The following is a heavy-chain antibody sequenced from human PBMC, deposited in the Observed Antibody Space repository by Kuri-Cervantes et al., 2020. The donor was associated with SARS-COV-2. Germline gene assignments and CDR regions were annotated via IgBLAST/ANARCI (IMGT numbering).Heavy chain of an antibody. V-gene: IGHV5-51*01. CDR1: GYSFTSYW. D-gene: IGHD4-17*01. CDR3: ARRAYGEQVDYYYMDV. J-gene: IGHJ6*03. CDR2: IYPGDSDT. Sequence: GGSLRLSCKGSGYSFTSYWIGWVRQMPGKGLEWMGIIYPGDSDTRYIPSFQGQVIISADKSISTAFLQWSSLKASDTAMYYCARRAYGEQVDYYYMDVWGKGTTVTVSS.